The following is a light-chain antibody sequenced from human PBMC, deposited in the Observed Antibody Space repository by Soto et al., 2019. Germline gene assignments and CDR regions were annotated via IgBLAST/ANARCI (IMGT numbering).Light chain of an antibody. CDR2: DAS. V-gene: IGKV3D-15*01. J-gene: IGKJ4*01. CDR3: QQYNNWPLT. CDR1: QSVSTY. Sequence: EVVMTQSPATLSLSPGERATLSCRASQSVSTYLAWYQHKPGQAPRLLIYDASTRATGFPARFSGSGSGTEFTLTIGSLQSEDFAVYYCQQYNNWPLTFGGGTKVDIK.